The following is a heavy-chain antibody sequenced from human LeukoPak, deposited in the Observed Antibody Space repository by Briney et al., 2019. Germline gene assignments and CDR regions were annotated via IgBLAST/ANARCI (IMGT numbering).Heavy chain of an antibody. CDR1: GGSSSGYY. Sequence: SETLSLTCAVYGGSSSGYYWSWIRQPPGKGLEWIGEINHSGSTNYNPPLKSRVTISVDTSKNQFSLKLSSVTAADTAVYYCARGQLFGWFDPWGQGTLVTVSS. CDR3: ARGQLFGWFDP. V-gene: IGHV4-34*01. CDR2: INHSGST. D-gene: IGHD3-10*01. J-gene: IGHJ5*02.